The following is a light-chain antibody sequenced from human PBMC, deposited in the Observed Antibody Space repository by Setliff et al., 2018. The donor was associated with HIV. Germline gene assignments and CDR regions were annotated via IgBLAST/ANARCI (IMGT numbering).Light chain of an antibody. J-gene: IGLJ2*01. CDR3: SSYTATSTVV. Sequence: QSVLTQPASVSGSPGQSITISCTGTSSDVGGYNYVSWYQQHPGNAPKLMIYEVNNRPSGVSNRFSGSKSGNTASLTISGLQAEDEADYYCSSYTATSTVVFGGGTKVTV. V-gene: IGLV2-14*01. CDR1: SSDVGGYNY. CDR2: EVN.